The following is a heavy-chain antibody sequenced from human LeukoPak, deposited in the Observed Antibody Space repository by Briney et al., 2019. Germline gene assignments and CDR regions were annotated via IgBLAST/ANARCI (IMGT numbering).Heavy chain of an antibody. J-gene: IGHJ3*02. CDR3: ANYGDYGTYAFDI. CDR2: IHYSGST. D-gene: IGHD4-17*01. CDR1: GGSISSGDYY. Sequence: PSETLSLTCTVSGGSISSGDYYWSWIRQPPGKGLEWIGYIHYSGSTYYNPSLESRVSISVDTSKNQFFPKLSSVTAADTAVYYCANYGDYGTYAFDIWGQGTMVTVSS. V-gene: IGHV4-30-4*01.